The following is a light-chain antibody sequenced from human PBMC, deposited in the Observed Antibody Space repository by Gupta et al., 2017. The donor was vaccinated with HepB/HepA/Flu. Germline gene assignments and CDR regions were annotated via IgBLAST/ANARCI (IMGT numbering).Light chain of an antibody. CDR1: SSDVGGYNY. CDR3: SSFTISSTVV. V-gene: IGLV2-14*01. Sequence: QSALTQPASVSGSPGQSITISCTGTSSDVGGYNYVSWYQQHPGKVPKVMIYDVSNRPSGISNRFSGSKSGNTASLTISGLQAGDEADYYCSSFTISSTVVFGGGTKLTVL. J-gene: IGLJ2*01. CDR2: DVS.